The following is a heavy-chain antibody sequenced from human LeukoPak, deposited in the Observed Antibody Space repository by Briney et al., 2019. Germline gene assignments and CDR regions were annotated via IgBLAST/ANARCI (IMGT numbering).Heavy chain of an antibody. V-gene: IGHV6-1*01. J-gene: IGHJ6*02. CDR3: ARCPTSSGSFYYYYGMDV. Sequence: SQTLSLTCAISGDSVSSNSAAWNWIRQSPSRGLEWLGGTYYRSKWYNDYAVSVKSRITINPDTSKNQFSLQLNSVTPEDTAVYYCARCPTSSGSFYYYYGMDVWGQGTTVTFSS. D-gene: IGHD6-19*01. CDR1: GDSVSSNSAA. CDR2: TYYRSKWYN.